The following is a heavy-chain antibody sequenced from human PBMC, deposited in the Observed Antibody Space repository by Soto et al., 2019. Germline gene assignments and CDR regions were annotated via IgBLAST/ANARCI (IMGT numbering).Heavy chain of an antibody. CDR2: IWYDGSNK. CDR3: AVGSRRYYYYGMDV. J-gene: IGHJ6*02. D-gene: IGHD6-13*01. Sequence: GGSLRLSCAASGFTFSSYGMHWVRQAPGKGLEWVAVIWYDGSNKYYADSVKGRFTISRDNSKNTLYLQKNSLRAEDTAVYYCAVGSRRYYYYGMDVWGQGTTVTVSS. V-gene: IGHV3-33*01. CDR1: GFTFSSYG.